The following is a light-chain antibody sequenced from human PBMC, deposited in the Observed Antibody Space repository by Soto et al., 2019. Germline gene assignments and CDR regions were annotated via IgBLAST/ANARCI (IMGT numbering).Light chain of an antibody. J-gene: IGKJ1*01. CDR2: AAS. Sequence: DIQLTQSPSSLSASVGDRVTITCRASQGISNYVAWYQQKPGKVPKLLIYAASALQLGVPSRFSDSGSGTDFTLTISSLQPEDVATYYCQKYNGALWTFGQGTKVEIK. CDR3: QKYNGALWT. CDR1: QGISNY. V-gene: IGKV1-27*01.